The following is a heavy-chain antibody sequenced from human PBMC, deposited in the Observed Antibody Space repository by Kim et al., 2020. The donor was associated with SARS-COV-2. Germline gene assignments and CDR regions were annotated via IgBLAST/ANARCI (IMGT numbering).Heavy chain of an antibody. Sequence: PSLRSRVILSVDTSKNQFSLGVSSVTAADTAGYYCARRGSGGPATAIFDPWGQGTLVTVSS. D-gene: IGHD2-2*02. V-gene: IGHV4-39*01. J-gene: IGHJ5*02. CDR3: ARRGSGGPATAIFDP.